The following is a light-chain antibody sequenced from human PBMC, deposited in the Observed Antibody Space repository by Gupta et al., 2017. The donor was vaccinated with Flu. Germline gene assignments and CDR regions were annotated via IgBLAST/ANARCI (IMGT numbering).Light chain of an antibody. V-gene: IGLV1-40*01. CDR3: QTYDSSLSVWV. CDR1: RSNIGAGYD. CDR2: ANS. Sequence: RSNIGAGYDVHWYQQLPGTAPKLLISANSNRPSGVPDRFSGSKSGTSASLAITGLQAEDEADYYCQTYDSSLSVWVFGGGTKLTVL. J-gene: IGLJ3*02.